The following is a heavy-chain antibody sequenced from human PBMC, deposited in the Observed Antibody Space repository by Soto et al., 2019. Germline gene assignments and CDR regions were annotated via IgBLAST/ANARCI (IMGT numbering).Heavy chain of an antibody. D-gene: IGHD6-13*01. CDR2: ISAYNGNT. CDR3: ARRIAAAGTRWFDP. Sequence: ASVKVSCKASGYTFTSYGISWVRQAPGQGLEWMGWISAYNGNTNYAQKLQGRVTMTTDTSTSTAHMELRSLRSDDTAVYYCARRIAAAGTRWFDPWGQGTLVTVSS. V-gene: IGHV1-18*04. J-gene: IGHJ5*02. CDR1: GYTFTSYG.